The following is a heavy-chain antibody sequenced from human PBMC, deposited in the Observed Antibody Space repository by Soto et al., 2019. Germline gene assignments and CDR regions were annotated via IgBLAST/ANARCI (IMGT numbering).Heavy chain of an antibody. V-gene: IGHV2-5*02. CDR1: GFSLSTTGVG. CDR3: VHRRPTTDFAY. Sequence: QITLKESGPTLVKPTQTLTLTCTFSGFSLSTTGVGVGWSRQPPGKALEWLALIFRDDDRRYRPSLKTRLTNTKDSSTNQVVLTMTNMAPVDTATHYCVHRRPTTDFAYWGQGPLVTVSS. CDR2: IFRDDDR. D-gene: IGHD4-17*01. J-gene: IGHJ4*01.